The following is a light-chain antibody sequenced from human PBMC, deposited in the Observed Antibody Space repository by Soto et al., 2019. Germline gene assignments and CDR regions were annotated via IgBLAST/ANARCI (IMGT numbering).Light chain of an antibody. CDR2: EVS. V-gene: IGLV2-8*01. J-gene: IGLJ1*01. CDR3: SSYAGSNNYV. Sequence: QSALTQPPSASGSPGQSVTISCTRTSSDVGGYNYVSWYQQDPGKAPKLMIYEVSKRPSGVPNRFSGSKSGNTASLTVSGLQAEDEADYYCSSYAGSNNYVFGTGTKLTVL. CDR1: SSDVGGYNY.